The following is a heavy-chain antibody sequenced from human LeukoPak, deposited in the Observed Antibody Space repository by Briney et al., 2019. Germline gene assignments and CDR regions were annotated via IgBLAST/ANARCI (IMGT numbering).Heavy chain of an antibody. CDR2: IWYDGSNK. D-gene: IGHD4-11*01. V-gene: IGHV3-33*01. J-gene: IGHJ4*02. CDR1: GFTFGSYG. CDR3: AREQYLDGDFDY. Sequence: GRSLRLSCAASGFTFGSYGMHWVRQAPGKGLEWVAVIWYDGSNKCYADSVKGRFTISRDNSKNTLYLQMNSLRAEDTAVYYCAREQYLDGDFDYWGQGTLVTVSS.